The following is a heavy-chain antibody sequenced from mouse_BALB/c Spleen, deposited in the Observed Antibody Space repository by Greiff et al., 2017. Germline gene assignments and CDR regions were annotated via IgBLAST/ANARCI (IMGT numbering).Heavy chain of an antibody. J-gene: IGHJ3*01. Sequence: EVKLEESGPGLVKPSQSLSLTCTVTGYSITSDYAWNWIRQFPGNKLEWMGYISYSGSTSYTPSLKSRISITRDTAKNQFFLQLNSVTTEDTATYYCARSLPWFAYWGQGTLVTVSA. CDR1: GYSITSDYA. V-gene: IGHV3-2*02. CDR3: ARSLPWFAY. D-gene: IGHD2-10*01. CDR2: ISYSGST.